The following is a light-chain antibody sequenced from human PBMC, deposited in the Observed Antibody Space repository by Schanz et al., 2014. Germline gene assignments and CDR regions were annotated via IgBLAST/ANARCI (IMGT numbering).Light chain of an antibody. CDR2: DAS. Sequence: DIRMTQSPSTLSASVGDRVTITCRASQSISSWLAWYQQKPGKAPKLLIYDASSLESGVPSRFSGSGSGTEFTLTISSLQPDDFATYYCQHYKSLWTFGQGTKVEIK. V-gene: IGKV1-5*01. CDR3: QHYKSLWT. J-gene: IGKJ1*01. CDR1: QSISSW.